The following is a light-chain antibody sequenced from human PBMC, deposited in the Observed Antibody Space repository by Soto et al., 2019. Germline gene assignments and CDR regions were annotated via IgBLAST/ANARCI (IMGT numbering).Light chain of an antibody. CDR3: QQSASSRLT. CDR1: QSIDTY. J-gene: IGKJ4*01. CDR2: AAS. Sequence: DIEMTQSPSSLSASVGDRVTITCRASQSIDTYLNWYQKKPGKAPKLMLYAASSLPSGVPSRFSGRRSGANFTLTILSLQPEDFATYYCQQSASSRLTFGGGTKVDI. V-gene: IGKV1-39*01.